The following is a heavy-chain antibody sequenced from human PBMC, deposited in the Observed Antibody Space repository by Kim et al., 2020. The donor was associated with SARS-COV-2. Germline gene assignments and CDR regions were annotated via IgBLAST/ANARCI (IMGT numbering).Heavy chain of an antibody. D-gene: IGHD5-12*01. V-gene: IGHV3-48*03. CDR3: ARDSRGFSGYYYYYYMDV. Sequence: GGSLRLSCAASGFTFSSYEMNWVRQAPGKGLEWVSYISSSGSTIYYADSVKGRFTISRDNAKNSLYLQMNSLRAEDTAVYYCARDSRGFSGYYYYYYMDVWGKGTTVTVSS. J-gene: IGHJ6*03. CDR2: ISSSGSTI. CDR1: GFTFSSYE.